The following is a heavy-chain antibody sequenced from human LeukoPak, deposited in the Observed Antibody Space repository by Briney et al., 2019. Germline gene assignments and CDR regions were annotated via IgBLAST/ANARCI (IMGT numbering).Heavy chain of an antibody. CDR2: IIPIFGTA. CDR3: AECSSTSCYFGNILNMAFDI. D-gene: IGHD2-2*01. V-gene: IGHV1-69*13. CDR1: GGTFSSYA. Sequence: LVKVSCKASGGTFSSYAISWVRQAPGQGLEWMGGIIPIFGTANYAQKFQGRVTITADESTSTAYMELSSLRSEDTAVYYCAECSSTSCYFGNILNMAFDIWGQGTMVTASS. J-gene: IGHJ3*02.